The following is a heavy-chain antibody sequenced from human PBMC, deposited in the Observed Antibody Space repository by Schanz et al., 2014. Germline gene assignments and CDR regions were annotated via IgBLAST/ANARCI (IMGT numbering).Heavy chain of an antibody. CDR3: AKDISDTSGKDDY. V-gene: IGHV3-48*01. CDR2: ITGTGTV. CDR1: GFTFSGYS. J-gene: IGHJ4*02. Sequence: EVHLVESGGGLVQPGGSLRLSCAASGFTFSGYSMNWVRQAPGKGLEWISYITGTGTVMYADSVKGRFTISRDNGKNSLSLQMNSLRVEDSAIYYCAKDISDTSGKDDYWGQGTLVTVSS. D-gene: IGHD3-22*01.